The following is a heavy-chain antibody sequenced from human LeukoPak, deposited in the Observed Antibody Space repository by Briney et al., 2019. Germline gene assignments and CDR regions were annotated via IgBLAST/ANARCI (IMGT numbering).Heavy chain of an antibody. J-gene: IGHJ5*02. V-gene: IGHV4-34*01. Sequence: SETLSLTCAVYGESFSGYYWSWIRQPPGKGLEWIGEINHSGSTNYNPSLKSRVTISVDTSKNQFSLKLSSVTAADTAVYYCARQDVVNWFDPWGQGTLVTVSS. D-gene: IGHD2-21*01. CDR1: GESFSGYY. CDR2: INHSGST. CDR3: ARQDVVNWFDP.